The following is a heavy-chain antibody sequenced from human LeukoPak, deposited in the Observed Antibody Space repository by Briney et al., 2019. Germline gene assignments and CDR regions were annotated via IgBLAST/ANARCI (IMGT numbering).Heavy chain of an antibody. J-gene: IGHJ4*02. CDR2: IYTSGST. CDR3: ARSVWRAFDY. V-gene: IGHV4-59*10. D-gene: IGHD2-8*01. CDR1: GGSFSGYY. Sequence: SETLSLTCAVYGGSFSGYYWSWIREPAGKGLEWIGRIYTSGSTECNPSLKSRVTISVDTSKNQFSLKLSSVTAADTAVYYCARSVWRAFDYWGQGTLVTVSS.